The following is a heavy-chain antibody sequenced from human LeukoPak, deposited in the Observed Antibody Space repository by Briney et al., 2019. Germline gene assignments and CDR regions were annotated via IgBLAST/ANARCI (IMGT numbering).Heavy chain of an antibody. D-gene: IGHD3-3*01. CDR2: IYTSGST. CDR3: ARFSEDYDFWSGYFTENAYDI. J-gene: IGHJ3*02. V-gene: IGHV4-4*07. CDR1: GGSFSNYY. Sequence: SETLSLTCTVSGGSFSNYYWTWIRQPAEKGLEWIGHIYTSGSTNYNPSLKSRVTMSVDRSKNQFSLRLSSVTAADTAVYYCARFSEDYDFWSGYFTENAYDIWSQGTMVTVSS.